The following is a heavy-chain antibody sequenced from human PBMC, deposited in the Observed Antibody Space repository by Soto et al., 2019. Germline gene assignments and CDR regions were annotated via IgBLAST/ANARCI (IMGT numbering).Heavy chain of an antibody. Sequence: GGSWRLSCAVSGFNVMSYWMSWVRQAPGKGLEWVASVKEDGSELYYLHSVRGRFSISRDSAGNALHLTMNYLSAEDTGVYFCARVVHFDSSGFGLWGQGTMVTVSS. CDR1: GFNVMSYW. J-gene: IGHJ3*01. CDR3: ARVVHFDSSGFGL. D-gene: IGHD3-22*01. CDR2: VKEDGSEL. V-gene: IGHV3-7*01.